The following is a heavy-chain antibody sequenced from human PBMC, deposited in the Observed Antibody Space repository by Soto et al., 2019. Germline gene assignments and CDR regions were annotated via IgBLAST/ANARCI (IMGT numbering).Heavy chain of an antibody. CDR3: ARGGYSYAPAY. D-gene: IGHD5-18*01. J-gene: IGHJ4*02. CDR2: IYYSGST. CDR1: GGSISSYY. V-gene: IGHV4-59*01. Sequence: PSETLSLTCTVSGGSISSYYWSWIRQPPGKGLEWIGYIYYSGSTNYNPSLKSRVTISVDTSKNQFSLKLSSVTAADTAVYYCARGGYSYAPAYWGQGTLVTVSS.